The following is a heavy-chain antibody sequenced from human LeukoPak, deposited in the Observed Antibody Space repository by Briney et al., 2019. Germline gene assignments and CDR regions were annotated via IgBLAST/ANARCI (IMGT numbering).Heavy chain of an antibody. Sequence: GGSLRLPCAASGLTFSGSAMSWVRQAPGKGLEWVSLISGSGNSTYYADSVKGRFTISRDNSKNTLYLQMSSLRAEDTAVYYCAKVLVLVSANRDYFDYWGQGTLVTVSS. D-gene: IGHD2-15*01. J-gene: IGHJ4*02. CDR3: AKVLVLVSANRDYFDY. V-gene: IGHV3-23*01. CDR2: ISGSGNST. CDR1: GLTFSGSA.